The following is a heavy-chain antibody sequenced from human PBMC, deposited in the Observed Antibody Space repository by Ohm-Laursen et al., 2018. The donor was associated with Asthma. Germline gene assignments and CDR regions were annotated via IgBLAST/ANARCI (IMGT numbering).Heavy chain of an antibody. Sequence: SLRLSCAASGFTFSSYGMHWVRQAPGKGLAWVAVISYDGSNKYYADSVKGRFTISRDNSKNTLYLQMNSLRAEDTAVYYCAKDDGDYYFDYWGQGTLVTVSS. CDR3: AKDDGDYYFDY. CDR2: ISYDGSNK. V-gene: IGHV3-30*18. J-gene: IGHJ4*02. D-gene: IGHD4-17*01. CDR1: GFTFSSYG.